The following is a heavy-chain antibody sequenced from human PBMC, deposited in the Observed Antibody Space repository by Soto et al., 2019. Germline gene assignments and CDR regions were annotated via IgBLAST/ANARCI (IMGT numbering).Heavy chain of an antibody. CDR3: VPRTVFRPLDR. V-gene: IGHV4-61*01. Sequence: QVQLQESGPGLVKPSETLSLTCTVSGGSVRSNNYYWIWIRQPPGKGLEFMGYISYSGSTSYNPSLKGRVTISVDTSKNQFSLKLNSVTAADTAVYYCVPRTVFRPLDRWGQGTLVTVSS. J-gene: IGHJ5*02. CDR2: ISYSGST. CDR1: GGSVRSNNYY.